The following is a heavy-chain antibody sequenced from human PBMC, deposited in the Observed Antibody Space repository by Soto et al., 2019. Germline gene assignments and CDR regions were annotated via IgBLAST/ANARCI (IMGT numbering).Heavy chain of an antibody. J-gene: IGHJ4*02. Sequence: QVQLVESGGGVVQPGRSLRLSCAASGFTFSSYGMHWVRQAPGKGLEWVAVISYDGSNKYYADSVKGRFAISRDNSKNTLYLQMNSLRAEDTAVYYCAKPLYYYDSSGYDGSDYWGQGTLVTVSS. CDR1: GFTFSSYG. CDR2: ISYDGSNK. V-gene: IGHV3-30*18. CDR3: AKPLYYYDSSGYDGSDY. D-gene: IGHD3-22*01.